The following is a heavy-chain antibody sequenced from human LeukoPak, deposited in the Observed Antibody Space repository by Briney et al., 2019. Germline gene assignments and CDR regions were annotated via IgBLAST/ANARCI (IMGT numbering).Heavy chain of an antibody. CDR3: ARDLPPRSWSPFKFDY. V-gene: IGHV1-18*01. Sequence: ASVKVSCKASGYTFTSYGISWVRQAPGQGLEWMGWISAYNGNTNYAQKLQGRVTMTTDTSTSTAYMELRSLRSGDTAVYYCARDLPPRSWSPFKFDYWGQGTLVTVSS. CDR2: ISAYNGNT. J-gene: IGHJ4*02. CDR1: GYTFTSYG. D-gene: IGHD1-26*01.